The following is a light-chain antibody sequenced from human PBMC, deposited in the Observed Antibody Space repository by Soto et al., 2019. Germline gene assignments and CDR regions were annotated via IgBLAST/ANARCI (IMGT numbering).Light chain of an antibody. CDR1: QSVSSD. CDR3: QQYNNWPLT. Sequence: EIVMTQSPATLSVSPGERATLSCRASQSVSSDLAWYEQKPGQAPRLLIYGASTRATGIPARFSGSGSGTEFTFTISRLESEDFASYYCQQYNNWPLTFGGGTKVEIK. V-gene: IGKV3-15*01. CDR2: GAS. J-gene: IGKJ4*01.